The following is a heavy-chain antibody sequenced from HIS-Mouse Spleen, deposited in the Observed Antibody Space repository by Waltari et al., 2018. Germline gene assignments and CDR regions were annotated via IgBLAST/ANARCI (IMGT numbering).Heavy chain of an antibody. V-gene: IGHV4-39*07. Sequence: QLQLQESGPGLVKPSETLSLTCTVSGGSNSSSIYYWGWIRQPPGKGLEGIGRIYYSGSTYYNPSLKSRVTISVDTSKNQFSLKLSSVTAADTAVYYCAREIPYSSSWYDWYFDLWGRGTLVTVSS. CDR3: AREIPYSSSWYDWYFDL. J-gene: IGHJ2*01. CDR1: GGSNSSSIYY. CDR2: IYYSGST. D-gene: IGHD6-13*01.